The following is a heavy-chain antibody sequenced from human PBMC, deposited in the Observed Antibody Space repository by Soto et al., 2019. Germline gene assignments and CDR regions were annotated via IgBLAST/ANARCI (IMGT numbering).Heavy chain of an antibody. Sequence: QVQLQEWGPGLVNPSETLSLTCTVSGASMNNYYGSWVRQPPGKGLEWIGYMYYSGGSNSNPSLKGRVTISVDTSKNQISLKLTSVTAADTAVYYCVRSGHSFGGVMWGQGTLVTVSS. CDR3: VRSGHSFGGVM. V-gene: IGHV4-59*01. D-gene: IGHD3-16*01. CDR1: GASMNNYY. J-gene: IGHJ4*02. CDR2: MYYSGGS.